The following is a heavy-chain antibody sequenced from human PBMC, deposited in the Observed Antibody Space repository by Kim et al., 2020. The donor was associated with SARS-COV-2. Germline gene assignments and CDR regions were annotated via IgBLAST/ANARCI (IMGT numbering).Heavy chain of an antibody. CDR2: ISNDGDTV. CDR3: ARDTRPDHF. CDR1: EFRIEIYE. D-gene: IGHD6-6*01. J-gene: IGHJ4*01. Sequence: GGSLRLSCTASEFRIEIYEMNWVRQAPGKAPEWLSFISNDGDTVYYADSVKGRFTISRDNTQKSLFLQMNNLSPADTAMYYCARDTRPDHF. V-gene: IGHV3-48*03.